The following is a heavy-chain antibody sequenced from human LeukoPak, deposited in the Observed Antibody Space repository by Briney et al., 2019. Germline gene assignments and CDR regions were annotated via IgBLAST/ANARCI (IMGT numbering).Heavy chain of an antibody. Sequence: SETLSLTCAVSGGSLSTYYWSWIRQPPGKGLEWIGYIYYSGSTNYNPSLKSRVTISVDTSKNQFSLKLSSVTAADTAVYYCARNSRGFRRSFDYWGQGTLVTVSS. J-gene: IGHJ4*02. CDR2: IYYSGST. V-gene: IGHV4-59*01. CDR3: ARNSRGFRRSFDY. CDR1: GGSLSTYY. D-gene: IGHD3-3*01.